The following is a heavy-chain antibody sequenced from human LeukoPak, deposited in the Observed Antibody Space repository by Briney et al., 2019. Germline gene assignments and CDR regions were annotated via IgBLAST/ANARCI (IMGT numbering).Heavy chain of an antibody. J-gene: IGHJ4*02. CDR2: IYTSGST. CDR1: GGSISSGSYY. Sequence: SETLSLTCTVSGGSISSGSYYWSWIRQPAGKGLEWIGRIYTSGSTNYNPSLKSRVTISVDTSKNQFSPKLSSVTAADTAVYYCARAYSSSFAPFDYXXQGTLVTVSS. V-gene: IGHV4-61*02. CDR3: ARAYSSSFAPFDY. D-gene: IGHD6-6*01.